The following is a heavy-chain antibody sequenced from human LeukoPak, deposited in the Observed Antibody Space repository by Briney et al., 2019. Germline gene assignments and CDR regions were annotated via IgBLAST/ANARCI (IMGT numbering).Heavy chain of an antibody. D-gene: IGHD3-22*01. CDR1: GFTFSDYY. Sequence: GGSLRLSCAASGFTFSDYYMSWIRQAQGEGLEWVSYISSSGSTIYYADSVKGRFTISRDNAKNSLYLQMNSLRAEDTAVYYCARYPKGFYDSSGYYSRDAFDIWGQGTMVTVSS. J-gene: IGHJ3*02. CDR2: ISSSGSTI. CDR3: ARYPKGFYDSSGYYSRDAFDI. V-gene: IGHV3-11*04.